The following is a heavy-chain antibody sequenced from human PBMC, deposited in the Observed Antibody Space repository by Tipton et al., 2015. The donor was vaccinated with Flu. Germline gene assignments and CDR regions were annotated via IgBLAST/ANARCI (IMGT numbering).Heavy chain of an antibody. CDR3: ARLRWTQPWIDF. J-gene: IGHJ4*02. CDR2: IYYSGST. CDR1: GASIRSSSYY. D-gene: IGHD3-3*01. V-gene: IGHV4-39*01. Sequence: GLVKPSETLSLTCTLSGASIRSSSYYWGWVRQPPGKGLEWIGQIYYSGSTYYNPSLKSRLVMSVDSSKTQFFMRLSSVTAADTAVYFCARLRWTQPWIDFWGQGTLVTVSS.